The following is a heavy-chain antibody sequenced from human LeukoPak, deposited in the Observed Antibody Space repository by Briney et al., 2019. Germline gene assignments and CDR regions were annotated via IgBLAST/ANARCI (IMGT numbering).Heavy chain of an antibody. V-gene: IGHV4-59*11. CDR2: IYYSGST. Sequence: SETLSLTCTVSGGSISSHYWNWIRQPPGKGLEWIGYIYYSGSTNYNPSLKSRVTISVDTSKNQFSLELTSVTAADTAVYYCARVGYYGIDVWGQGTTVTVSS. CDR1: GGSISSHY. J-gene: IGHJ6*02. CDR3: ARVGYYGIDV.